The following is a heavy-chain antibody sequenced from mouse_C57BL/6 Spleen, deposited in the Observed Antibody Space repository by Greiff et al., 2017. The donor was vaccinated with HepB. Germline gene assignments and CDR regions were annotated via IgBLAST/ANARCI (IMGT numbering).Heavy chain of an antibody. CDR3: ATLWIRAMDY. CDR2: IHPSDSDT. J-gene: IGHJ4*01. V-gene: IGHV1-74*01. D-gene: IGHD1-1*02. Sequence: QVHVKQPGAELVKPGASVKVSCKASGYTFTSYWMHWVKQRPGQGLEWIGRIHPSDSDTNYNQKFKGKATLTVDKSSSTAYMQLSSLTSEDSAVYYCATLWIRAMDYWGQGTSVTVSS. CDR1: GYTFTSYW.